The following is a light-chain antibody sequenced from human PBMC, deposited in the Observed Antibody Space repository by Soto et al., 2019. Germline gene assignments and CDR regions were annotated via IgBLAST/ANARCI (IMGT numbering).Light chain of an antibody. V-gene: IGKV3D-20*02. CDR1: QTVISSF. J-gene: IGKJ4*01. Sequence: EIVLAQSPCTLSLSPGESATLSCRPSQTVISSFLAWYQQKAGQAPRLLIYGASNRATGIPDRFSGSGSGTDFTLTISSLEPEDSAVYYCQQRSNWPSLTFGGGSKVDIK. CDR2: GAS. CDR3: QQRSNWPSLT.